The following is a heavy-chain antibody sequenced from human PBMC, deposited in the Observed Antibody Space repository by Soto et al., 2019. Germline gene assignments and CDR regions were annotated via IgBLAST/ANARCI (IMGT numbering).Heavy chain of an antibody. J-gene: IGHJ4*02. CDR1: GFTFSRVS. V-gene: IGHV3-23*01. CDR3: AKTSGVIVVVTSFDH. CDR2: ISGSGESK. Sequence: HPGGSLRLSCEASGFTFSRVSMNWVRQAPGKGLEWVSAISGSGESKYDADSVKGRFTISRDNSKNTLYLEMNSLRPEDTAMYYCAKTSGVIVVVTSFDHWGQGTLVTVSS. D-gene: IGHD3-22*01.